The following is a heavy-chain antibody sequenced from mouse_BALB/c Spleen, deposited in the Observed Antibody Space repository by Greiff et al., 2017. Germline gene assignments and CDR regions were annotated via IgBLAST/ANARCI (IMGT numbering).Heavy chain of an antibody. V-gene: IGHV3-8*02. CDR1: GDSITSGY. CDR3: AREITTVVAKAMDY. J-gene: IGHJ4*01. CDR2: ISYSGST. Sequence: EVNLVESGPSLVKPSQTLSLTCSVTGDSITSGYWNWIRKFPGNKLEYMGYISYSGSTYYNPSLKSRISITRDTSKNQYYLQLNSVTTEDTATYYCAREITTVVAKAMDYWGQGTSVTVSS. D-gene: IGHD1-1*01.